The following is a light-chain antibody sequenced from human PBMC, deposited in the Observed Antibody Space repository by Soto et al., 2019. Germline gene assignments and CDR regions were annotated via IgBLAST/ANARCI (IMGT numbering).Light chain of an antibody. CDR2: ENN. V-gene: IGLV1-40*01. CDR1: SSNIGAGYE. CDR3: QSYDSSLRGYV. Sequence: QPVLTQPPSVSEAPGQRVTISCTGSSSNIGAGYEAHWYQQVPGTAPKLLIYENNNRPSGVPDRFSGSKSGTSASLAITGLQAEDEAEYYCQSYDSSLRGYVFGTGTKLTVL. J-gene: IGLJ1*01.